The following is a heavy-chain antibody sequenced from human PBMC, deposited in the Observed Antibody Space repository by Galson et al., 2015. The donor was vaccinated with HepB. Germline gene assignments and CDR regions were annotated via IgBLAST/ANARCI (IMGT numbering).Heavy chain of an antibody. CDR2: IYSGGRA. CDR1: GFTVSSNY. V-gene: IGHV3-66*01. Sequence: SLRLSCAASGFTVSSNYMSWVRQAPGKELEWVSVIYSGGRAYYVHSGKDIFIISRDNSKNTMYLQMYTLGDADPAVYYCARVEREDSSGCSYVEYWDQASRGTVSS. CDR3: ARVEREDSSGCSYVEY. D-gene: IGHD6-19*01. J-gene: IGHJ4*02.